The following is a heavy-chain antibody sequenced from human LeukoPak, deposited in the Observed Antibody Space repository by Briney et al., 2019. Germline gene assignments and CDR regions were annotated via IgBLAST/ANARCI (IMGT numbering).Heavy chain of an antibody. Sequence: GSLRLSCAASGFTFSSYGMHWVRQAPGKGLEWIGEIYHSGSTNYNPSLKSRVTISVDKSKNQFSLNLSFVTAADTAVYYCARRGNSGGFDYWGQGTLVTVSS. V-gene: IGHV4-4*02. CDR3: ARRGNSGGFDY. CDR1: GFTFSSYG. CDR2: IYHSGST. D-gene: IGHD2-15*01. J-gene: IGHJ4*02.